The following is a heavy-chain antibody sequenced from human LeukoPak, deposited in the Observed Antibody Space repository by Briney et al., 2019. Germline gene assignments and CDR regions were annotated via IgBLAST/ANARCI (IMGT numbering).Heavy chain of an antibody. D-gene: IGHD6-19*01. CDR3: ARRVFSGWGYYFDY. V-gene: IGHV1-2*02. Sequence: ASVKVSCKASGYTFTGYYLHWVRQAPGQGLEWMGWINPKSGGTMYAQKFQGGVTVTSDMSISTAYIELSSLRSDDTAIYYCARRVFSGWGYYFDYWGQGTLVTVSS. CDR2: INPKSGGT. CDR1: GYTFTGYY. J-gene: IGHJ4*02.